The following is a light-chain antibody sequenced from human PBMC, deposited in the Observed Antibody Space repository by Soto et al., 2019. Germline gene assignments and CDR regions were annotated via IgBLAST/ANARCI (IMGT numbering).Light chain of an antibody. J-gene: IGLJ3*02. V-gene: IGLV2-23*02. Sequence: QSALTQPASVSGSPGQSITISCTGTSSDVGSYNLVSWYQQHPGKAPKLMIYEVSKRPSGVSNRFSGSKSGNTASLTISGLQAEDEADYYCCSYAGSSTLFGGRTKLTVL. CDR1: SSDVGSYNL. CDR2: EVS. CDR3: CSYAGSSTL.